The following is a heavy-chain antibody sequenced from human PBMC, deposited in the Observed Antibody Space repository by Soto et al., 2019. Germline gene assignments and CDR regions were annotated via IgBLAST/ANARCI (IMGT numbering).Heavy chain of an antibody. CDR2: VNPSGGST. D-gene: IGHD2-15*01. Sequence: ASVKVSCKASGYIFTAYSMHWIRQAPGQGLEWMGVVNPSGGSTNYAQKFQGRITMTRDTSTSTVYMDLSSLTSEDTAVYYCAREENCSDGICYSEYFQRWGQGTLVTVSS. CDR1: GYIFTAYS. CDR3: AREENCSDGICYSEYFQR. V-gene: IGHV1-46*01. J-gene: IGHJ1*01.